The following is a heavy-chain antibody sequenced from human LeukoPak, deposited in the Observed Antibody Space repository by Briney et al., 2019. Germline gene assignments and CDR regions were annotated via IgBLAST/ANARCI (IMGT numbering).Heavy chain of an antibody. CDR2: IYTSGST. CDR3: AREYVGGIGAEYFQH. D-gene: IGHD4-23*01. J-gene: IGHJ1*01. CDR1: GGSISSGGYY. Sequence: SQTLSLTCTVSGGSISSGGYYWSWIRQPAGKGLEWIGRIYTSGSTNYNPSLKSRVTMSVDTSKNQFSLKLSSVTAADTAVYYCAREYVGGIGAEYFQHWGQGALVTVSS. V-gene: IGHV4-61*02.